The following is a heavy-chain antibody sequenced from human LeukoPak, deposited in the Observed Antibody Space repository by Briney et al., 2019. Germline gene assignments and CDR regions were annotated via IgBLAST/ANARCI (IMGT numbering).Heavy chain of an antibody. V-gene: IGHV4-59*08. J-gene: IGHJ3*02. Sequence: SDTLSLTCTVSGGSISSYYWSWIRQPPGRELEWIGYIYYRGSTNYNPSLKSRVTMSVDTSKNQFSLKPSSVTAADTAVYYCARQDLASEDAFDIWGQGTMVTVSS. CDR1: GGSISSYY. D-gene: IGHD6-6*01. CDR3: ARQDLASEDAFDI. CDR2: IYYRGST.